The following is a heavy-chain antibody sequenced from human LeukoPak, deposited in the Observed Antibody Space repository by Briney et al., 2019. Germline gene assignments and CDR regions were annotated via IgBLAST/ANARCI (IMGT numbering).Heavy chain of an antibody. CDR2: IGTAGDT. J-gene: IGHJ4*02. CDR3: ARGSWSGSYYNFDY. CDR1: GFTFSSYD. D-gene: IGHD1-26*01. Sequence: GGSLRLSCAASGFTFSSYDMHWVRQATGKGLEWVSAIGTAGDTYYPGSVKGRFTISRENAKSSLYLQMDSLRAGDTAVYYCARGSWSGSYYNFDYWGQGTLVTVSS. V-gene: IGHV3-13*01.